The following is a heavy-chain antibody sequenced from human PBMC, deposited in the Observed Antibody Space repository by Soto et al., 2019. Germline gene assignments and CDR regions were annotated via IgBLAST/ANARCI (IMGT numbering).Heavy chain of an antibody. CDR2: ISYDGSNK. J-gene: IGHJ4*02. CDR1: GFTFSNYG. Sequence: PGGSLRLSCAASGFTFSNYGMHWVRQAPGKGLEWVALISYDGSNKYYADSVKGRFTISRDNTKNTLYLQMNSLRAEDSAVYYCAKDLHSSGWAAYNFGYWGQGTLVTVSS. D-gene: IGHD6-25*01. V-gene: IGHV3-30*18. CDR3: AKDLHSSGWAAYNFGY.